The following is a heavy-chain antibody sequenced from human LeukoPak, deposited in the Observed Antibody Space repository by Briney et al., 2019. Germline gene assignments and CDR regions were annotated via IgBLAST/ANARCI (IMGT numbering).Heavy chain of an antibody. J-gene: IGHJ4*02. Sequence: SETLSLTCTVSGGSISSYYWSWIRQPPGKGLEWIGYIYYSGSTNYNPSLKSRVTISVDTSKNQFSLKLSSVTAADTAVYYCARHLSYYYDSSGYSFDYWGQGTLVTVSS. CDR2: IYYSGST. CDR1: GGSISSYY. D-gene: IGHD3-22*01. V-gene: IGHV4-59*08. CDR3: ARHLSYYYDSSGYSFDY.